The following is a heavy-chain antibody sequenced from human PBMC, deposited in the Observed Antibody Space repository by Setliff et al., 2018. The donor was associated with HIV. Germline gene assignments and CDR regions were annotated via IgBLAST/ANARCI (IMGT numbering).Heavy chain of an antibody. V-gene: IGHV4-59*01. J-gene: IGHJ3*02. CDR2: IYYSGST. CDR1: GGSISSYY. Sequence: SETLSLTCTVSGGSISSYYWSWIRQPPGKGLEWIGYIYYSGSTNYNPSLKSRVTISVDTSKNQFSLKLSSVTAADTAVYYCARDRKSLGSNFWSGFRPDAAFDIWGQGTMVTVSS. CDR3: ARDRKSLGSNFWSGFRPDAAFDI. D-gene: IGHD3-3*01.